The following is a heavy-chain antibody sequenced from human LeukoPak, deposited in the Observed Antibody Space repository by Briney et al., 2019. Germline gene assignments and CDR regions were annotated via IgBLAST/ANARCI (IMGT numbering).Heavy chain of an antibody. D-gene: IGHD2-2*01. CDR1: GFTFSSYA. V-gene: IGHV3-23*01. Sequence: GGSLRLSCSASGFTFSSYAMSWVRQAPGKGLEGVSAISGSGGSTYYADSAKGRFTISRDNYKNTLYLQMNSLRAEDTAVYYCAKDRTYCSSTSCYGIGWFDPWGQGTLVTVSS. J-gene: IGHJ5*02. CDR2: ISGSGGST. CDR3: AKDRTYCSSTSCYGIGWFDP.